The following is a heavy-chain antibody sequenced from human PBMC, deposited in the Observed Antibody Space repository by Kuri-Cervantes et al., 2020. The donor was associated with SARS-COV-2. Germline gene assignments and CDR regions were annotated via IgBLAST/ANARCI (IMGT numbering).Heavy chain of an antibody. V-gene: IGHV4-61*02. CDR1: GGSISSGSYY. CDR2: IYTSGST. CDR3: ARDPSMARWWYFDL. Sequence: SETLSLTCTVSGGSISSGSYYWSWIRQPAGKGLEWIGRIYTSGSTNYNPSLKSRVTISVDTSKNQFSLKLSSVTAADRAVYYCARDPSMARWWYFDLWGRGTLVTVSS. J-gene: IGHJ2*01. D-gene: IGHD2/OR15-2a*01.